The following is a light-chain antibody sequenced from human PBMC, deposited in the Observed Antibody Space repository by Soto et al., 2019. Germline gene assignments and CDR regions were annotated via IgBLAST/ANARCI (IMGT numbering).Light chain of an antibody. CDR3: QQYGSSPFT. Sequence: EIVLTQSPGTLSLSPGERATLSYRASQSVSSSSLAWYQQKPGQAPRLLMYGVSSRATGIPDRFSGSGSGTDFTLTISRLEPEDFAVYYCQQYGSSPFTFGGGTKVDIK. V-gene: IGKV3-20*01. CDR1: QSVSSSS. J-gene: IGKJ4*01. CDR2: GVS.